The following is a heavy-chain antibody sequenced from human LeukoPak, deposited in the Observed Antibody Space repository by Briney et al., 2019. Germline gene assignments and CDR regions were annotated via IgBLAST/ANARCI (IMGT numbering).Heavy chain of an antibody. Sequence: QPGRSLRLSCAASGFTFDDYAMHWVRHAPGKGLEWVSGISWNSGSIGYADSVKGRFTISRDNAKNSLYLQMNSLRAEDTALYYCAKVPYSYGPSYFDYWDQGTLVTVSS. V-gene: IGHV3-9*01. CDR3: AKVPYSYGPSYFDY. J-gene: IGHJ4*02. CDR2: ISWNSGSI. CDR1: GFTFDDYA. D-gene: IGHD5-18*01.